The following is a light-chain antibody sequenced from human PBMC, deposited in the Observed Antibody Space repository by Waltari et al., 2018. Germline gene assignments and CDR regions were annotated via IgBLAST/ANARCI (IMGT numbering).Light chain of an antibody. CDR2: DAS. CDR3: QQRSDWPCT. V-gene: IGKV3-11*01. J-gene: IGKJ1*01. CDR1: QSVSSQ. Sequence: DIVFTQSPATLSLSPGESATLSCRASQSVSSQLAWYQQKPGQAPRLLIYDASDRATGIPGRFSGSGSGTDFTLTISSLEPEDFAVYYCQQRSDWPCTFGQGTRVEIK.